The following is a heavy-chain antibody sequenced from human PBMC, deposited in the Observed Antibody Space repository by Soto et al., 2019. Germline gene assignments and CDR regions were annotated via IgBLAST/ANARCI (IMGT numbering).Heavy chain of an antibody. V-gene: IGHV3-11*01. J-gene: IGHJ6*03. D-gene: IGHD2-2*01. CDR3: SRLGYCSSTSCYEYYYYYYMDV. Sequence: QVQLVESGGGLVKPGGSLRLYCAASGFTFSDYYMRWIRQAPGKGLEWVSSISSIGSTIYYADSLKGRFTISRDNAKNSLYLQMNGLRAEDTAVYYCSRLGYCSSTSCYEYYYYYYMDVWGNGTTVTVSS. CDR1: GFTFSDYY. CDR2: ISSIGSTI.